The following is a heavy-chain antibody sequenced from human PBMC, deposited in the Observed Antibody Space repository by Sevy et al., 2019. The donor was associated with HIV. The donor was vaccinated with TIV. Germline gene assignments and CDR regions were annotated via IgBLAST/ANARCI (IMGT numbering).Heavy chain of an antibody. CDR3: ATAPGYYDSAPFDY. V-gene: IGHV3-15*01. Sequence: GGSLRLSCAVSGFTFNNAWMNLVRQAPGTGLQWVGLIKSKIDGETTDYAAPQKGRFTISRDDSKNTLFLQMNSLKIENTAMYYCATAPGYYDSAPFDYWGPGTLVTVSS. CDR1: GFTFNNAW. CDR2: IKSKIDGETT. D-gene: IGHD3-22*01. J-gene: IGHJ4*02.